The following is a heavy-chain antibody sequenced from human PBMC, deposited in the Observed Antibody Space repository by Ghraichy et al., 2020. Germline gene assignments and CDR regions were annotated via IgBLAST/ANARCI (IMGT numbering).Heavy chain of an antibody. J-gene: IGHJ4*02. CDR3: AKDAAALRITMIVVASYFDY. V-gene: IGHV3-23*01. D-gene: IGHD3-22*01. CDR2: ISGSGGST. Sequence: GGSLRLSCAASGFTFSSYAMSWVRQAPGKGLEWVSAISGSGGSTYYADSVKGRFNISRDNSKNTLYLQMNSLRAEDTAVYYCAKDAAALRITMIVVASYFDYWGQGTLVTVSS. CDR1: GFTFSSYA.